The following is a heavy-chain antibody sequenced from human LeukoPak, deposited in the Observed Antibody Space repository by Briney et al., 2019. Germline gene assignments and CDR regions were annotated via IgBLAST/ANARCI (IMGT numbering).Heavy chain of an antibody. CDR3: ARVEMATITLDY. CDR2: ISSSSSYI. D-gene: IGHD5-24*01. J-gene: IGHJ4*02. Sequence: WIRQPPGKGLEWVSSISSSSSYIYYADSVKGRFTISRDNAKNSLYLQMNSLRAEDTAVYYCARVEMATITLDYWGQGTLVTVSS. V-gene: IGHV3-21*01.